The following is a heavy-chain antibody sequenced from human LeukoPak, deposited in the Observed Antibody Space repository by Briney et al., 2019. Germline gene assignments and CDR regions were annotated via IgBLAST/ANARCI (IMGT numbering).Heavy chain of an antibody. CDR3: AKDMWWFGELSNLDFDY. CDR2: ISYDGSNK. CDR1: GFTFSSYG. D-gene: IGHD3-10*01. Sequence: GGSLRLSCAASGFTFSSYGMHWVRQAPGKGLEWVAVISYDGSNKYYADSVKGRFTISRDNSKNTLYLQMNSLRPEDTAVYYCAKDMWWFGELSNLDFDYWGQGTLVTVSS. J-gene: IGHJ4*02. V-gene: IGHV3-30*18.